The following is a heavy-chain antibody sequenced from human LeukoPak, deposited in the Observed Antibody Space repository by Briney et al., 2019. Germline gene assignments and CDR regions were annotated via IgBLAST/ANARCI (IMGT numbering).Heavy chain of an antibody. CDR2: IKQDGSEK. Sequence: GGSLRLSCAASGFIFSRSWMSWVRQAPGKGLEWVANIKQDGSEKYYVDSVKGRFTISRDNAKNSLYLQMNSLRAEETAVYYCARQAQWLVNAYDYWGQGTLVTVSS. CDR3: ARQAQWLVNAYDY. D-gene: IGHD6-19*01. CDR1: GFIFSRSW. V-gene: IGHV3-7*01. J-gene: IGHJ4*02.